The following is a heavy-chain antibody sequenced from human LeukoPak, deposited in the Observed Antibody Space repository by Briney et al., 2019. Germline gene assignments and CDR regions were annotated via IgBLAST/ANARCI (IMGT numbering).Heavy chain of an antibody. CDR3: ARDPPYYDTSDYWP. J-gene: IGHJ5*02. CDR2: LYYSGST. CDR1: GDSIISSHYY. D-gene: IGHD3-22*01. Sequence: SETLSLTCTVSGDSIISSHYYWGWIRQPPGKGLEWIGSLYYSGSTYYNPSLKSRVTISVDTSKNQFSLRLSSVTAADTAMYYCARDPPYYDTSDYWPWGQGTLVTVSS. V-gene: IGHV4-39*07.